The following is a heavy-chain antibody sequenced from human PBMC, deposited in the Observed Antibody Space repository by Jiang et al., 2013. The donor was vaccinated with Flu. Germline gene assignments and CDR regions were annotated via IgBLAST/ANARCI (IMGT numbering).Heavy chain of an antibody. V-gene: IGHV4-59*13. D-gene: IGHD3-16*01. CDR2: IYYSGST. Sequence: LLKPSETLSLTCTVSGGSISSYYWSWIRQPPGKGLEWIGYIYYSGSTNYNPSLKSRVTISVDTSKNQFSLKLSSVTAADTAVYYCARDAQGGLDAFDIWGQGTMVTVSS. CDR3: ARDAQGGLDAFDI. CDR1: GGSISSYY. J-gene: IGHJ3*02.